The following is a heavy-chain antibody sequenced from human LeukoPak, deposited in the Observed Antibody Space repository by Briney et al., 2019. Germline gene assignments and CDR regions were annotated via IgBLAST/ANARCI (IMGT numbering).Heavy chain of an antibody. J-gene: IGHJ6*03. Sequence: SQTLSLTCAISGDSVSSNSAAWNWIRQSPSRGLEWLGRTYYRSKWYNDYAVSVKSRITINPDTSKNQFSLQLNSVTPEDTAVYYCARSGLSVIRDGYNYVQMGYYYMDVWGKGTTVTVSS. V-gene: IGHV6-1*01. CDR3: ARSGLSVIRDGYNYVQMGYYYMDV. D-gene: IGHD5-24*01. CDR2: TYYRSKWYN. CDR1: GDSVSSNSAA.